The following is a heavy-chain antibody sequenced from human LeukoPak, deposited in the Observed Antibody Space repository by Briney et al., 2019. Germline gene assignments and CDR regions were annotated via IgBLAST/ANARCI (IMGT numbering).Heavy chain of an antibody. D-gene: IGHD4-17*01. Sequence: SVKVSCKASGGTFSSYAISWVRQAPGQGLEWMGIINPSGGSTSYAQKFQGRVTITADESTSTAYMELSSLRSEDTAVYYCARFQQYNTVLRSAEDGPNYYYGMDVWGQGTTVTVSS. CDR2: INPSGGST. J-gene: IGHJ6*02. CDR1: GGTFSSYA. CDR3: ARFQQYNTVLRSAEDGPNYYYGMDV. V-gene: IGHV1-69*11.